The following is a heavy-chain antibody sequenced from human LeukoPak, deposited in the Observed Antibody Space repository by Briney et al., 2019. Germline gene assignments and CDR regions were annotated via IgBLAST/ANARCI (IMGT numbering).Heavy chain of an antibody. Sequence: SETLSLTCTVSGGSISSYYWSWIRQPPGKGLEWIGYIYYSGSTNYNPSLKSRVTISVDTSKNQSSLKLSSVTAADTAVYYCARGEGVATPFDYWGQGTLVTVSS. CDR3: ARGEGVATPFDY. D-gene: IGHD6-6*01. CDR2: IYYSGST. CDR1: GGSISSYY. J-gene: IGHJ4*02. V-gene: IGHV4-59*01.